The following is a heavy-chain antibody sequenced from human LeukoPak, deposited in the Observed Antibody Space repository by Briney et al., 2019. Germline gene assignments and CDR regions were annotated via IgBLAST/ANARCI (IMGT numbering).Heavy chain of an antibody. V-gene: IGHV1-18*01. CDR3: ARYCSGGSCYFLPAFDI. CDR2: ISAYNGNT. J-gene: IGHJ3*02. Sequence: ASVKVSCKASGYTFTSYGISWVRQAPGQGLEWMGWISAYNGNTNYAQKLQGRVTMTTDTSTSTAYMELRSLRSDDTAVYYCARYCSGGSCYFLPAFDIWGQGTMVTVSS. D-gene: IGHD2-15*01. CDR1: GYTFTSYG.